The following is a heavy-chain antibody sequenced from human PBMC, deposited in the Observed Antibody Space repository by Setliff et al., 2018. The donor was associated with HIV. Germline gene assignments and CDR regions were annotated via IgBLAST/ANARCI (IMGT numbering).Heavy chain of an antibody. CDR3: ARAGASPSWAVVGLYYYYYMDV. D-gene: IGHD6-19*01. J-gene: IGHJ6*03. CDR1: GGSISSGSYY. CDR2: IYTSGSI. Sequence: SETLSLTCTVSGGSISSGSYYWSWIRQPAGKGLEWIGHIYTSGSINYNPSLKSRVTISVDTSKNQFSLKLSSVTVADTAVYYCARAGASPSWAVVGLYYYYYMDVWGKGTTVTVSS. V-gene: IGHV4-61*09.